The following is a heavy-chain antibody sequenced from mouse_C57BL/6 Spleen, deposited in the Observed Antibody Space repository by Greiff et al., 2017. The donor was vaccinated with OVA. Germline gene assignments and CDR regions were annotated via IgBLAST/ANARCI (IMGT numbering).Heavy chain of an antibody. Sequence: VQLQQPGAELVKPGASVQLSCKASGYTFTSYWMHWVKQRPGRGLEWIGRIDPNSGGTKYNEKFKSKATLTVDKPSSAAYMLLSRLTSEDSAFYYCARETTTVEYYFDYWGQGTTLTVSS. V-gene: IGHV1-72*01. CDR2: IDPNSGGT. CDR3: ARETTTVEYYFDY. D-gene: IGHD1-1*01. J-gene: IGHJ2*01. CDR1: GYTFTSYW.